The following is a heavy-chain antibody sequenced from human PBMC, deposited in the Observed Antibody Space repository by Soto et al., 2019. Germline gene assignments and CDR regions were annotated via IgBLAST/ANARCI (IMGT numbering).Heavy chain of an antibody. D-gene: IGHD5-18*01. CDR1: GFTFNTYG. J-gene: IGHJ4*02. CDR2: IWYDGSLK. Sequence: GGSLRLSCAASGFTFNTYGMHWVRQAPGKGLEWVAVIWYDGSLKYYAGSVKGRFTISRDNSKNTLYLQINSLRAEDTAVYYCARARGYTYRPPTYWGQGTLVTAPQ. V-gene: IGHV3-33*01. CDR3: ARARGYTYRPPTY.